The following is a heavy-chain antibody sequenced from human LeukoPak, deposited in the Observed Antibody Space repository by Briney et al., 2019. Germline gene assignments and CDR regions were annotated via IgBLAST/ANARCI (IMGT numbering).Heavy chain of an antibody. CDR3: AKGDTAMAEYYYYYAMDV. CDR1: GFTFTSYA. D-gene: IGHD5-18*01. Sequence: TGGSLRLSCAASGFTFTSYAMSWVRQAPGKGLVWVSVISRSGGSTYYADSVKGRFTISRDNSKDTLYLQMNSLRAEDTAVYYCAKGDTAMAEYYYYYAMDVWGQGTTVTVSS. V-gene: IGHV3-23*01. CDR2: ISRSGGST. J-gene: IGHJ6*02.